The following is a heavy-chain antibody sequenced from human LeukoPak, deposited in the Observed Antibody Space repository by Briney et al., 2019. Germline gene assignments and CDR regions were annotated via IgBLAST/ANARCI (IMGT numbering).Heavy chain of an antibody. CDR2: IYHSGST. CDR3: AREDYDSSDTAFDI. CDR1: GGSISSSNW. J-gene: IGHJ3*02. V-gene: IGHV4-4*02. D-gene: IGHD3-22*01. Sequence: PSETLSLTCAVSGGSISSSNWWSWVRQPPGKGLEWIGEIYHSGSTNYNPSLKSRVTISVDTSKNQFSLKLSSVTAADTAVYYCAREDYDSSDTAFDIWGQGTMVTVSS.